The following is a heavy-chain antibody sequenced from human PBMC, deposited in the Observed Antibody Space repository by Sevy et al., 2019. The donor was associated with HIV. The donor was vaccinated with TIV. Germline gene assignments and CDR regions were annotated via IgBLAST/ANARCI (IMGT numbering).Heavy chain of an antibody. V-gene: IGHV5-51*01. CDR1: GYSFTSYW. J-gene: IGHJ4*02. CDR3: AGRSTMVRNDGGGCVDY. Sequence: GESLKISCKGSGYSFTSYWIGWVRQMPGKGLEWMGIIYPGDSDTRYSPSFQGQVTISADKSISTAYLQWSSLKASDTAMYYGAGRSTMVRNDGGGCVDYWGQGTLVTVSS. D-gene: IGHD3-10*01. CDR2: IYPGDSDT.